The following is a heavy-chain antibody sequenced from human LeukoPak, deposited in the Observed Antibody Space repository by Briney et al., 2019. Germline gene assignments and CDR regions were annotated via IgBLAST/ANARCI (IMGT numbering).Heavy chain of an antibody. Sequence: SETLSLTCTVSGGSISSYYWSWIRQPPGKGLEWIGEINHSGSTNYNPSLKSRVTISVDTSKNQFSLKLSSVTAADTAVYYCARGGGLRYFDWLPPDWFDPWGQGTLVTVSS. V-gene: IGHV4-34*01. D-gene: IGHD3-9*01. CDR3: ARGGGLRYFDWLPPDWFDP. CDR1: GGSISSYY. CDR2: INHSGST. J-gene: IGHJ5*02.